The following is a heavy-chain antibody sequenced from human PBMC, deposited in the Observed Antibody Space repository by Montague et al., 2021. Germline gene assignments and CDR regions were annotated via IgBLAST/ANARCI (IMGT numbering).Heavy chain of an antibody. CDR2: VSHGGRT. V-gene: IGHV4-59*12. Sequence: SQTLSLTCTVSSGSIFHVHWSWIRQPPGKGLERMGSVSHGGRTYYNPSLKSRVTISVDTSNNHFSLKLSSVTAADTAMYYCARERDRYYYMDIWGKGTTITVSS. CDR1: SGSIFHVH. CDR3: ARERDRYYYMDI. J-gene: IGHJ6*03.